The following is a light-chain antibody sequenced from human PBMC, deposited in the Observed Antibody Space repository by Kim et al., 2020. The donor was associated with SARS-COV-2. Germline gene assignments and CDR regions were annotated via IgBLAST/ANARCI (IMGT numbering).Light chain of an antibody. V-gene: IGKV1-27*01. CDR1: QGISIS. CDR2: AAS. J-gene: IGKJ1*01. Sequence: ASVGDRITSTGRASQGISISLAWYQQNPGKVPRLLIYAASALQSGVPSRFSGSGSGTDFTLTISSLQPEDVATYYCQKYDRAPWTFGQGTKVDIK. CDR3: QKYDRAPWT.